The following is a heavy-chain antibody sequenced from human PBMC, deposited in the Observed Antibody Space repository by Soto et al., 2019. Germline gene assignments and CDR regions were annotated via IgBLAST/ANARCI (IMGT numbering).Heavy chain of an antibody. CDR2: ISAYNGNT. CDR1: GYTFTSYG. V-gene: IGHV1-18*01. CDR3: AGDDLSDPAALTLAN. J-gene: IGHJ4*02. Sequence: VQLVQSGAEVKKPGASVKASCKASGYTFTSYGISWVRQAPGQGLEWMGWISAYNGNTNYAQKLQGRVTMTTDTSTSTAYMELRSVRSDDTAVYYCAGDDLSDPAALTLANWGQGTLVTVSS. D-gene: IGHD2-21*01.